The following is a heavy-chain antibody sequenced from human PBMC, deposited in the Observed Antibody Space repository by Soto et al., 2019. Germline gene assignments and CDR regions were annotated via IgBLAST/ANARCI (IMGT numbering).Heavy chain of an antibody. CDR2: INAGNGNT. Sequence: GASVKVSCKVSGYTFTSYAMHWVRQAPGQRLEWMGWINAGNGNTKYSQKFQGRVTITRDTSASTAYMELSSLRSEDTAVYYCARGGHGSSGYVYWGQGTLVTVSS. CDR3: ARGGHGSSGYVY. D-gene: IGHD3-22*01. J-gene: IGHJ4*02. V-gene: IGHV1-3*01. CDR1: GYTFTSYA.